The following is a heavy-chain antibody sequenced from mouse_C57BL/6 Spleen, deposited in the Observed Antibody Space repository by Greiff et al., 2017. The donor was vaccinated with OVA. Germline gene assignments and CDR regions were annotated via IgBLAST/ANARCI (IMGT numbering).Heavy chain of an antibody. D-gene: IGHD2-4*01. CDR3: TRGSPFYYDYEGYAMDY. V-gene: IGHV5-9-1*02. Sequence: EVMLVESGEGLVKPGGSLKLSCAASGFTFSSYAMSWVRQTPEKRLEWVAYISSGGDYIYYADTVKGRFTISRDNARNTLYLQMSSLKSEDTAMYYCTRGSPFYYDYEGYAMDYWGQGTSVTVSS. CDR1: GFTFSSYA. J-gene: IGHJ4*01. CDR2: ISSGGDYI.